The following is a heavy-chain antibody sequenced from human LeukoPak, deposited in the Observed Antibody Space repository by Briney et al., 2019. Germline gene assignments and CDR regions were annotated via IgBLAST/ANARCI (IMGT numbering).Heavy chain of an antibody. CDR2: ISGSGGST. CDR1: GFTFSNYA. Sequence: PGGSLRLSCAASGFTFSNYAMSWVRQAPGKGLEWVSAISGSGGSTYYADSVKGRFTISRDNAKNSLYLQMNSLRAEDTALYYCAKDRYYDFWSGSNWFDPWGQGTLVTVSS. J-gene: IGHJ5*02. CDR3: AKDRYYDFWSGSNWFDP. D-gene: IGHD3-3*01. V-gene: IGHV3-23*01.